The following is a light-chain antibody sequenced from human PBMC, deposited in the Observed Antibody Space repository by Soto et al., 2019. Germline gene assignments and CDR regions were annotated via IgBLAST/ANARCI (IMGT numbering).Light chain of an antibody. V-gene: IGKV1-33*01. CDR3: QRYDHLPQLS. Sequence: DIRLTQSPSSLSASVGDRVTITCQASQDIRNYLNWYQQKPGRAPNLLIYDASNLKTGVPSRFSGSGSGTYLTFNISSLQPEDIATYYCQRYDHLPQLSFGEGTKVAIK. J-gene: IGKJ4*01. CDR2: DAS. CDR1: QDIRNY.